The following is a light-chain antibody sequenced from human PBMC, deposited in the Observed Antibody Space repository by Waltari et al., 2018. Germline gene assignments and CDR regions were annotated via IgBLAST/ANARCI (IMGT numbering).Light chain of an antibody. J-gene: IGLJ3*02. CDR2: NND. CDR1: SSNIGTNA. Sequence: QSVLTQPPSASGTPGQTVTISCSGSSSNIGTNAVHWYQQLPGTAPRLLIFNNDQRLSEVPDRFSASKSGTSSYLAISGLQSEDEADYYCAAWDDSLNGLFGGGTKLTVL. V-gene: IGLV1-44*01. CDR3: AAWDDSLNGL.